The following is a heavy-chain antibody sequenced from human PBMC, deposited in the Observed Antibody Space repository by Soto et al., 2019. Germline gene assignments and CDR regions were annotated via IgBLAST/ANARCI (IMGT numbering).Heavy chain of an antibody. J-gene: IGHJ4*02. D-gene: IGHD2-15*01. Sequence: SETLSLTCTVSGGSISSSSYYWGWIRQPPGKGLEWIGSIYYSGSTYYNPSLKSRVTISVDTSKNQFSLKLSSVTAADTAVYYCARGSVVAATLFDYXGQGTLVTVSS. V-gene: IGHV4-39*07. CDR2: IYYSGST. CDR3: ARGSVVAATLFDY. CDR1: GGSISSSSYY.